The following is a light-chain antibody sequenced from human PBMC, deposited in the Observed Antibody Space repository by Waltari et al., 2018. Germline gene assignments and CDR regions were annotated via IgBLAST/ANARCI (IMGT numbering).Light chain of an antibody. V-gene: IGKV1-5*03. Sequence: DIQMTQSPSTLAASVGDRVSVTCRASQTIGTSLAWYQQKPGRPPKLLIYKTSRLDSGVPSRFSGSGSGTEFTLTISSLQPDDFATYYCHQYNSYSTWTFGQGTKVEIK. CDR2: KTS. J-gene: IGKJ1*01. CDR3: HQYNSYSTWT. CDR1: QTIGTS.